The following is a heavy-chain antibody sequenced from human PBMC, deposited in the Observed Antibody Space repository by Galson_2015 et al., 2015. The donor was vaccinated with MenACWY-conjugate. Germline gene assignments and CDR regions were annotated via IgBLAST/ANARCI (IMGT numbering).Heavy chain of an antibody. V-gene: IGHV3-74*01. CDR2: INPGGSST. CDR1: GFIFNTYW. J-gene: IGHJ4*02. CDR3: AKTRGASFYFDS. Sequence: SLRLSCAASGFIFNTYWMNWVRQAPGKGLVWVSRINPGGSSTTYADSVKDRFTISRDNAKNTLYLQMNSLRPEDTAVFYCAKTRGASFYFDSWGQGTLVTVS. D-gene: IGHD1-26*01.